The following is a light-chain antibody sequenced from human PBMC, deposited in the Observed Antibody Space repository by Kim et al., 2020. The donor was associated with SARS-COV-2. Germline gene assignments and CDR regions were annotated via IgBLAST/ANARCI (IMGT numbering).Light chain of an antibody. CDR2: RNN. V-gene: IGLV10-54*04. CDR1: NNNVGNQG. CDR3: SAWDSSLNVWV. Sequence: QTATLTCTGNNNNVGNQGAAWLQQHQGHPPKPLSYRNNNRPSGISERFSASRSGDTASLTITGLQPEDETDYYCSAWDSSLNVWVFGGGTQLTVL. J-gene: IGLJ3*02.